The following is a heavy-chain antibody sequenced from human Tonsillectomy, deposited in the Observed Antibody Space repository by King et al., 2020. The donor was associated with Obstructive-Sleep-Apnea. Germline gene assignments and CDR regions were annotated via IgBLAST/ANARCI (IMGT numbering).Heavy chain of an antibody. CDR1: GGSISRHY. Sequence: VQLQESGPGLVKTSETLSLTCTVSGGSISRHYWSWIRQPPGKDLEWIGYIYYSGSTNYNPSLKSRVTISVDTSKHQFSLKLTSVTAADTAVYYCAREGHSGYDFEYWGQGTLVTVSS. D-gene: IGHD5-12*01. V-gene: IGHV4-59*11. CDR3: AREGHSGYDFEY. CDR2: IYYSGST. J-gene: IGHJ4*02.